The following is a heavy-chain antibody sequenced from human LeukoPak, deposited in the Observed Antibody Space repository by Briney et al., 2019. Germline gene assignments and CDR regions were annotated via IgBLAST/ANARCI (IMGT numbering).Heavy chain of an antibody. Sequence: GESLRLSCGASGLTVSSYGMSWVRQAPGKGLEWVSTIIGSAVNTYYADSVKGRFTISRDDSKNTVYLQMNSLRDEDTAVYYCARDVRWLRFVFDHWGQGIPVTVSS. CDR2: IIGSAVNT. J-gene: IGHJ4*02. CDR1: GLTVSSYG. CDR3: ARDVRWLRFVFDH. V-gene: IGHV3-23*01. D-gene: IGHD5-12*01.